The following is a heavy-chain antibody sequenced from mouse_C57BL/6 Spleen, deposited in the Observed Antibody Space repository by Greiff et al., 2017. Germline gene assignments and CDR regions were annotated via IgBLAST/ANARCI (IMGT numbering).Heavy chain of an antibody. CDR1: GYTFTSYW. J-gene: IGHJ4*01. V-gene: IGHV1-55*01. Sequence: QVQLQQSGAELVKPGASVKMSCKASGYTFTSYWITWVKQRPGQGLEWIGDIYPGSGSTNYNEKFKSKATLTVDTSSSTAYMQLSSLTSEDSAVYDCAGGGGPTRGDYWGQGTSVTVSS. D-gene: IGHD2-10*01. CDR3: AGGGGPTRGDY. CDR2: IYPGSGST.